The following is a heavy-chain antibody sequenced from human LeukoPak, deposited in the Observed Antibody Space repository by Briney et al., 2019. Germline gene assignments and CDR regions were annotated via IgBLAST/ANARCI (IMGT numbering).Heavy chain of an antibody. J-gene: IGHJ4*02. CDR2: IGSSSSYI. D-gene: IGHD2-2*01. Sequence: GGSLRLSCAASGFTFSSYSMNWVRQAPGKGLEWVSSIGSSSSYIYYADSVKGRFTISRDNAKNSLYLQMNSLRAEDTAVYYCARGGHIVVVPAANDYWGQGTLVTVSS. CDR3: ARGGHIVVVPAANDY. CDR1: GFTFSSYS. V-gene: IGHV3-21*01.